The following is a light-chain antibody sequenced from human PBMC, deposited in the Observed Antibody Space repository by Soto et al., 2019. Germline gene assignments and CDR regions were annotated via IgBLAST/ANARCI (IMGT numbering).Light chain of an antibody. CDR1: QTITNY. CDR2: AAS. J-gene: IGKJ1*01. CDR3: QQSYSSPWT. Sequence: DIPMTQSPSSLSAAVGDRVTITCRASQTITNYLNWYQQKPGKAPKLLIYAASTLLSGVPSRFIGGGSGTAFTLTIDSLQPEDFATYFCQQSYSSPWTFGQGTKVEI. V-gene: IGKV1-39*01.